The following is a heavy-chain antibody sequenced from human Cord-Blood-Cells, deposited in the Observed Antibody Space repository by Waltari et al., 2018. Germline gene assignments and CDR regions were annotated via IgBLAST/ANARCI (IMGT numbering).Heavy chain of an antibody. CDR2: INHSGST. CDR3: ARGGLSSSWYFDY. V-gene: IGHV4-34*01. CDR1: GGSLRGHD. Sequence: QAQLRQWGAGLWKPSETLSLTCAVHGGSLRGHDSRWLSQPAGEGLEWMGEINHSGSTNYNPPIKSRVTISVDTSKNQFSLKMSSVTAADTAVEYCARGGLSSSWYFDYWGQGTLVTVSS. D-gene: IGHD6-13*01. J-gene: IGHJ4*02.